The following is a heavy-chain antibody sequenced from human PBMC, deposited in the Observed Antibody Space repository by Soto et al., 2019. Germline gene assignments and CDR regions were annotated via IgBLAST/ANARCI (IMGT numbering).Heavy chain of an antibody. Sequence: SETLSLTCSVSGVSITGSYWSWIRQPPGKTLEWIGYVYHSGTTTYNPSPKSRVSISVDTSKNQFSLRLTSVIAADTAVYYCARDMPYGAGSLAGCDYWGQGILVTVSS. J-gene: IGHJ4*02. CDR2: VYHSGTT. CDR3: ARDMPYGAGSLAGCDY. CDR1: GVSITGSY. D-gene: IGHD1-26*01. V-gene: IGHV4-59*01.